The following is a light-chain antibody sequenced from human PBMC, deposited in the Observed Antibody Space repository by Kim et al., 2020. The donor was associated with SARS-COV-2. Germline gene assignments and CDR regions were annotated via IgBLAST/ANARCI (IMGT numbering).Light chain of an antibody. J-gene: IGLJ2*01. V-gene: IGLV2-23*02. Sequence: GQSLTLSCTGTSSDVGSYNLVSWYQQHPGKAPKLMIYEVSQRPSGVSNRFSGSKSGNTASLTISGLQAEDEADYYCCSYAGSSTFVFGGGTQLTVL. CDR3: CSYAGSSTFV. CDR2: EVS. CDR1: SSDVGSYNL.